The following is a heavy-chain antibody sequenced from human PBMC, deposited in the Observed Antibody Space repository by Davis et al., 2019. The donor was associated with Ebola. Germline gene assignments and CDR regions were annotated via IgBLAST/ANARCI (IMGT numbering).Heavy chain of an antibody. CDR1: GFTFDDYA. CDR2: ISGDGGST. CDR3: ARSMVEYYYYYYGMDV. D-gene: IGHD3-10*01. V-gene: IGHV3-43*02. Sequence: GESLKISCAASGFTFDDYAMHWVRQAPGKGLEWVSLISGDGGSTYYADSAKGRFTISRDNSKNSLYLQMNSLRTEDTALYYCARSMVEYYYYYYGMDVWGQGTTVTVSS. J-gene: IGHJ6*02.